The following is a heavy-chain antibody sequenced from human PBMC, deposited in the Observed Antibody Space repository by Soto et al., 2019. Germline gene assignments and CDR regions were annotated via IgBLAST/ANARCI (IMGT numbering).Heavy chain of an antibody. V-gene: IGHV1-69*01. J-gene: IGHJ6*02. CDR2: IIPISGTA. CDR1: GGTFSSYA. D-gene: IGHD2-2*01. Sequence: QVQLVQSGAEVKKPGSSVKVSCKASGGTFSSYAISWVRQAPGQGLEWMGGIIPISGTANYAQKFQGRVTITADESTSTAYMKLSSLRSEDTAVYYCARSQGSSTSLEIYYYYYCGMDVWGQGTTVTVSS. CDR3: ARSQGSSTSLEIYYYYYCGMDV.